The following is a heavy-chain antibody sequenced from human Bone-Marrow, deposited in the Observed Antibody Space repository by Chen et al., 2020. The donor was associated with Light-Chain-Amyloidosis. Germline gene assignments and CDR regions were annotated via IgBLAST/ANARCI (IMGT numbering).Heavy chain of an antibody. Sequence: QVQLQESGPGLVKPSETLSLRCTVSGGAVRPYWWNWVRQPAGKGLEWIVRVYPSGTPDYNPALKSRVTMSVDMYKNSFSLRLTSVTAADTAVYYCARDHVDSDSSGYYYHGAFDIWGQGTVVTVSS. CDR3: ARDHVDSDSSGYYYHGAFDI. V-gene: IGHV4-4*07. D-gene: IGHD3-22*01. CDR1: GGAVRPYW. J-gene: IGHJ3*02. CDR2: VYPSGTP.